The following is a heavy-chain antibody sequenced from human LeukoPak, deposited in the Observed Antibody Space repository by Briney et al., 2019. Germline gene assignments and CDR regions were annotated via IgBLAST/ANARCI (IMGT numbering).Heavy chain of an antibody. J-gene: IGHJ4*02. V-gene: IGHV3-43*01. CDR2: ISWDGGST. Sequence: PGGSLRLSCAASGFTFDDYTMHWVRQAPGKGLEWVSLISWDGGSTYYADSVKGRFTISRDNSKNSLYLQMNSLRTEGTALYYCAKDKAAGIFGVVISYYFDYWGQGTLVTVSS. D-gene: IGHD3-3*01. CDR3: AKDKAAGIFGVVISYYFDY. CDR1: GFTFDDYT.